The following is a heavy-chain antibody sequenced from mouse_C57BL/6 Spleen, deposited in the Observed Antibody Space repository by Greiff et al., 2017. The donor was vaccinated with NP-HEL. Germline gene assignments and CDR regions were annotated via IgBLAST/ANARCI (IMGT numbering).Heavy chain of an antibody. J-gene: IGHJ4*01. V-gene: IGHV10-3*01. Sequence: EVQLVESGGGLVQPKGSLKLSCAASGFTFNTYAMHWVLQAPGKGLEWVARIRSKSSNYATYYADSVKDRFTISRDDSQSMLYLQMNNLKTEVTAMYYCVRDYYGSCPYATDYWGQGTSVTVSS. CDR1: GFTFNTYA. CDR3: VRDYYGSCPYATDY. D-gene: IGHD1-1*01. CDR2: IRSKSSNYAT.